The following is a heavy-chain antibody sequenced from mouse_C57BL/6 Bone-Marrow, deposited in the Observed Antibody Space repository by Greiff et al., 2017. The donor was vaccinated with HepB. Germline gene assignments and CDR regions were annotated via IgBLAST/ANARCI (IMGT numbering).Heavy chain of an antibody. D-gene: IGHD2-10*02. CDR1: GYTFTTYP. CDR2: FHPYNDDT. Sequence: VNVVESGAELVKPGASVKMSCKASGYTFTTYPIEWMKQNHGKSLEWIGNFHPYNDDTKYNEKFKGKATLTVEKSSSTVYLELSRLTSDDSAVYYCARPGYEGAMDYWGQGTSVTVSS. V-gene: IGHV1-47*01. J-gene: IGHJ4*01. CDR3: ARPGYEGAMDY.